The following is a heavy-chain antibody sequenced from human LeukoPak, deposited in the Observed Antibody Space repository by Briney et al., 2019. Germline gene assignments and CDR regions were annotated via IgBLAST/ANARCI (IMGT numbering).Heavy chain of an antibody. D-gene: IGHD3-9*01. CDR2: IYPGDSDT. CDR3: ASSAAAQLRYFDWGFDH. V-gene: IGHV5-51*01. J-gene: IGHJ4*02. Sequence: GESLKISCKGSGYRFTSYWIGWVRQMPGKGLEWMGIIYPGDSDTRYSPSFQGQVTISADKSISTAYLQWSSLKASDTAMYYCASSAAAQLRYFDWGFDHWGQGTLVTVSS. CDR1: GYRFTSYW.